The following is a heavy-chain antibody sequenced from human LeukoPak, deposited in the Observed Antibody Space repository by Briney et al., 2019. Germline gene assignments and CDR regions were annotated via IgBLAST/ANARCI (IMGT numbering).Heavy chain of an antibody. V-gene: IGHV1-69*06. J-gene: IGHJ4*02. CDR3: ARGSRTGWYYFDY. CDR1: GGTFSSYG. D-gene: IGHD6-19*01. Sequence: GASVKVSCKASGGTFSSYGFSWVRQAPGQGLEWMGGIIPIFGTANYAQKFQVRVTITADISTSTAYMELSSLRSDDTAVYYCARGSRTGWYYFDYWGQGTLVTVSS. CDR2: IIPIFGTA.